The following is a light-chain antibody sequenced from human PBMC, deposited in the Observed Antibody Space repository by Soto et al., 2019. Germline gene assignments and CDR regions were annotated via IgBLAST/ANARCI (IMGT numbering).Light chain of an antibody. CDR2: GAS. J-gene: IGKJ4*01. Sequence: VLTQSPATLSLSPGERATLYCTTNEPFNSPYLAWYQQKPGQAPRLLIYGASNRATGIPDRFSGSGSGADFTLTISRLEPEDFAVYYCQQYGSPLTVGGGTKVEI. V-gene: IGKV3-20*01. CDR1: EPFNSPY. CDR3: QQYGSPLT.